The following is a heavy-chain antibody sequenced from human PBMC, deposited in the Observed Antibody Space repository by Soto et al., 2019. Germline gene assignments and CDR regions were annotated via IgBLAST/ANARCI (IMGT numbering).Heavy chain of an antibody. CDR2: INHSGST. D-gene: IGHD5-12*01. CDR3: ARRYSGYDLDY. V-gene: IGHV4-34*01. J-gene: IGHJ4*02. Sequence: SETLSLTCAVYGGSFSGYYWSWIRQPPGKGLEWIGEINHSGSTNYNPSLKSRVTISVDTTKNQFSLKLSSVTAADTAVYYCARRYSGYDLDYWGQGTLVIVSS. CDR1: GGSFSGYY.